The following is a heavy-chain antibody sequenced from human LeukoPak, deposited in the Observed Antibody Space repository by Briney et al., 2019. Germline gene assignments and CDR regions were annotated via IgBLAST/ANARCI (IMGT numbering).Heavy chain of an antibody. CDR3: ARVVDTYYFDY. V-gene: IGHV3-9*01. CDR1: GFTFDDYA. D-gene: IGHD5-18*01. CDR2: ISWNSASI. Sequence: PGRSLRLSCTASGFTFDDYAMHWVRQAPGKGLEWVSGISWNSASIAYGDSVRGRFTISRDNAKNSLYLQMNSLRAEDTAVYYCARVVDTYYFDYWGQGTLVTVSS. J-gene: IGHJ4*02.